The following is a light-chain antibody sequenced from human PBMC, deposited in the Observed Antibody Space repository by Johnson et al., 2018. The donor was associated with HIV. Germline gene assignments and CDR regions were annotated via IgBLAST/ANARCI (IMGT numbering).Light chain of an antibody. V-gene: IGLV1-51*02. CDR1: ISNIESYF. CDR3: GTWDSRLSTNYV. J-gene: IGLJ1*01. Sequence: QSVLTQPPSVSAAPGQRVNISCSGNISNIESYFVSWYQQLPGAAPTLLIYEDNKRPSGIPDRFSGSKSGATATLGITGLQTGDEADYYCGTWDSRLSTNYVFGTGTKVTVL. CDR2: EDN.